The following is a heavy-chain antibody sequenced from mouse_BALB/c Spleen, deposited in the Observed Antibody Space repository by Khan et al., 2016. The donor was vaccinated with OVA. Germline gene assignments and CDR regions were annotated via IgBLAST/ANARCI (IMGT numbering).Heavy chain of an antibody. D-gene: IGHD2-10*02. J-gene: IGHJ2*01. V-gene: IGHV3-2*02. CDR2: ISYSGNT. CDR1: GYSITSDYA. Sequence: EVQLQESGPGLVKPSQSLSLTCTVTGYSITSDYAWNWIRQFPGNKLEWMGHISYSGNTKYNPSLKSRISVTRDTSKNQSFLQLKSVTAEDTATYYCARVYGGDFDYWGQGTTLTVSS. CDR3: ARVYGGDFDY.